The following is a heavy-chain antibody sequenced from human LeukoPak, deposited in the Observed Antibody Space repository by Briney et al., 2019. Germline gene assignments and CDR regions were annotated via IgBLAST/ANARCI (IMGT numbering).Heavy chain of an antibody. J-gene: IGHJ4*02. D-gene: IGHD6-19*01. CDR1: GVSFSGYY. CDR3: ARGSSGWCSYFDY. V-gene: IGHV4-34*01. Sequence: SETLSLTCAVYGVSFSGYYWSWIRQPPGKGLEWIGEINHSGSTNYNPSLKSRVTISVDTSKNQFSLKLSSVTAADTAVYYCARGSSGWCSYFDYWGQGTLVTVSS. CDR2: INHSGST.